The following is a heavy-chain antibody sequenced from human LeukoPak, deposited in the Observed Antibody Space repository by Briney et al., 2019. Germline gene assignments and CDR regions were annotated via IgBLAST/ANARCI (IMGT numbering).Heavy chain of an antibody. V-gene: IGHV3-74*01. CDR2: IHSDGSSI. Sequence: GGSLRLSCVASGFTFNSYWMHWVRQVPGKGPMWVSRIHSDGSSISYADSVRGRFTISRDNAKNTLYLQMDSLRDEDTAVYYCARVRFGDYEPEGYFDLWGRGTLVIVSS. CDR1: GFTFNSYW. J-gene: IGHJ2*01. CDR3: ARVRFGDYEPEGYFDL. D-gene: IGHD4-17*01.